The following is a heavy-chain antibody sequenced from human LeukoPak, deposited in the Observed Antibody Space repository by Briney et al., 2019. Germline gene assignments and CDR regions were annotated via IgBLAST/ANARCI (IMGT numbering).Heavy chain of an antibody. CDR2: ISWNSGSI. J-gene: IGHJ4*02. D-gene: IGHD2-21*01. CDR3: AKTQYCGGDCYVFDY. CDR1: GFTFDDYA. V-gene: IGHV3-9*01. Sequence: PGGSLRLSCAASGFTFDDYAMHWVRQAPGKGLEWVSGISWNSGSIGYADSVKGRFTISRDNAKNSLYLQMNSLRAEDTALYYCAKTQYCGGDCYVFDYWGQGTLVTVSS.